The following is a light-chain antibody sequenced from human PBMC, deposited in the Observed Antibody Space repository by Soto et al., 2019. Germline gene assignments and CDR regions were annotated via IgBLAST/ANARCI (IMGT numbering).Light chain of an antibody. CDR2: DVS. V-gene: IGKV3-20*01. CDR3: RQYDSSPPPLT. Sequence: IVLTMTPTTLSVSPGERATLSCRAMCGGSSHLAGYQQKPGQDPGLLLYDVSCRATGRPDRFCGSGSWTDFSLTISRLEPEDFAVYYCRQYDSSPPPLTFGGGTNV. CDR1: CGGSSH. J-gene: IGKJ4*01.